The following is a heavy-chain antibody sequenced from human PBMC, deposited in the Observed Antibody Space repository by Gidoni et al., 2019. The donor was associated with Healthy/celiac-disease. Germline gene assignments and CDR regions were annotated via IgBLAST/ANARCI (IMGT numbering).Heavy chain of an antibody. D-gene: IGHD4-17*01. CDR1: GGSISSGSYY. Sequence: QVQLQESGPGLVKPSQTLSLTCTVSGGSISSGSYYWSWIRQPAGKGLEWIGRIYTSGSTNYNPSLKSRVTISVDTSKNQFSLKLSSVTAADTAVYYCARDRTVTTSDAFDIWGQGTMVTVSS. V-gene: IGHV4-61*02. J-gene: IGHJ3*02. CDR3: ARDRTVTTSDAFDI. CDR2: IYTSGST.